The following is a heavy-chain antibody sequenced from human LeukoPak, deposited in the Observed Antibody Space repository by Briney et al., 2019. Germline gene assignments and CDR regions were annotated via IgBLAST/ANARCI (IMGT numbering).Heavy chain of an antibody. CDR2: ISRTSSTI. CDR1: GFTFSTYG. V-gene: IGHV3-48*01. J-gene: IGHJ4*02. D-gene: IGHD3-16*01. Sequence: PGGSLRLSCVASGFTFSTYGMNWVRQAPGKGLEWVSYISRTSSTIYYADSVKGRFTISRDNSKNTLYLQMNSLRAEDPAVYYCAAVHRSYDYVWGSSLFDYWGQGTLVTVSS. CDR3: AAVHRSYDYVWGSSLFDY.